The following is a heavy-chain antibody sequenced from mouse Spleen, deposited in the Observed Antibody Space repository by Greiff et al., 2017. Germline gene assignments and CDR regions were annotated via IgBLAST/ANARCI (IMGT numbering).Heavy chain of an antibody. D-gene: IGHD1-1*01. J-gene: IGHJ4*01. CDR1: GFTFSSYA. CDR3: TRLFIKEAMDY. CDR2: ISSGGGYI. Sequence: EVQLVESGEGLVKPGGSLKLSCAASGFTFSSYAMSWVRQTPEKRLAWVAYISSGGGYIYYADTVTGRFTISRDNARNTVYLQMSSLKSEDTAMYYCTRLFIKEAMDYWGQGTSVTVSS. V-gene: IGHV5-9-1*02.